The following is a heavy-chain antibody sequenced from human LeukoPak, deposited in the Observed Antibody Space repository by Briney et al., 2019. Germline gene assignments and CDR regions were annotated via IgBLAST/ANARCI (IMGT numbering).Heavy chain of an antibody. V-gene: IGHV3-30*18. CDR1: GFTFSSYG. CDR3: AKNHNYYDSSGLSE. J-gene: IGHJ4*02. CDR2: ISYDGSNK. Sequence: GSLRLSCAASGFTFSSYGMHWVRQAPGKGLEWVAVISYDGSNKYYADSVKGRFTISRDNSKNTLYLQMNSLRAEDTAVYYCAKNHNYYDSSGLSEWGQGTLVTVSS. D-gene: IGHD3-22*01.